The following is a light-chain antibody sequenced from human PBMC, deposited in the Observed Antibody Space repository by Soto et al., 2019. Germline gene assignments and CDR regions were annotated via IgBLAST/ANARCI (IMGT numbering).Light chain of an antibody. CDR1: QRVSSN. CDR3: QQYNNWT. Sequence: EIVMTQSPATLSVSPGERATLSCRASQRVSSNLAWYQQKPGQAPRLLIYGASTRATDIPARFSGSGSGIEFNLTISSLQSEDFAVYYCQQYNNWTFGQGTKVEIK. V-gene: IGKV3-15*01. J-gene: IGKJ1*01. CDR2: GAS.